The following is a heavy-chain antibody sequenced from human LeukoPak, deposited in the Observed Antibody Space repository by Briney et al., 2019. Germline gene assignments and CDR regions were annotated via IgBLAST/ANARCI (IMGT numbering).Heavy chain of an antibody. CDR1: GFPFSSYA. D-gene: IGHD2-15*01. Sequence: PGGSLRLSCSASGFPFSSYAMHWVRQAPGKGLEYVSAICDSGGSTYYADPVKGRFTISRDNSKNTLYLQMSSLRAEDTAVYFCVRGYSFGPYGMDVWGQGTTVTVSS. V-gene: IGHV3-64D*09. J-gene: IGHJ6*02. CDR3: VRGYSFGPYGMDV. CDR2: ICDSGGST.